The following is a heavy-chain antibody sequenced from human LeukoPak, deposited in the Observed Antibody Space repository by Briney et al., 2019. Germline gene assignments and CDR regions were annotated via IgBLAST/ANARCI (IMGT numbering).Heavy chain of an antibody. J-gene: IGHJ6*02. V-gene: IGHV3-30-3*01. CDR3: ARTLVVVMYYGMDV. CDR2: ISYDGSNK. Sequence: PGRSLRLSCAASGFTFSSYAMHWVRQAPGKGLEWVAVISYDGSNKYYADSVKGRFTISRHNSKNTLYLQMNSLRAEETAVYYFARTLVVVMYYGMDVWGQGTTVTVS. CDR1: GFTFSSYA. D-gene: IGHD3-22*01.